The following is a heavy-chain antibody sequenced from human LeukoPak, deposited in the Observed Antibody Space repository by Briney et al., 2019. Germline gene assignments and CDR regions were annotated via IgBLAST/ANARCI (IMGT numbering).Heavy chain of an antibody. D-gene: IGHD6-19*01. CDR1: GFTFSSYG. CDR3: AKDQYSSVWYGFHY. V-gene: IGHV3-23*01. J-gene: IGHJ4*02. Sequence: PGGSLRLSCAASGFTFSSYGMSWVRQAPGKGLEWVSTISGSGGTTYYADSVKGRFTISRDNSNNTLYLQMNSLRAEDTAVYYCAKDQYSSVWYGFHYWGQGTLVTVSS. CDR2: ISGSGGTT.